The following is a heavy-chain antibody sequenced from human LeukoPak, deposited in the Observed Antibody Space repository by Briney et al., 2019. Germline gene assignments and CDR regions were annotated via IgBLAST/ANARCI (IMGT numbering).Heavy chain of an antibody. J-gene: IGHJ6*02. CDR1: GFTVSSNY. CDR2: IYSGGGT. Sequence: GGSLRLSCAASGFTVSSNYMSWVRQAPGKGLEWVSIIYSGGGTNYADSVKGRFTISRDNSKNTLYLQMNSLRAEDTAVYYCAKARIVGATNYGMDVWGQGTTVTVSS. CDR3: AKARIVGATNYGMDV. V-gene: IGHV3-53*01. D-gene: IGHD1-26*01.